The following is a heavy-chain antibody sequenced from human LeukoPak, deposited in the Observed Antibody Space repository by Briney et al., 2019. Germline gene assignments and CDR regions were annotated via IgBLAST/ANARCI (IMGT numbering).Heavy chain of an antibody. CDR2: IYYSGST. CDR1: GGSISSGGYS. V-gene: IGHV4-31*03. CDR3: ARDRSKGFDY. Sequence: SQTLSLTCTVSGGSISSGGYSWSWIRQHPGKGLEWIGYIYYSGSTYYNPSLKSRVTISVDTSKNQFSLKLSSVTAADTAVYYCARDRSKGFDYWGQGTLVTVSS. J-gene: IGHJ4*02.